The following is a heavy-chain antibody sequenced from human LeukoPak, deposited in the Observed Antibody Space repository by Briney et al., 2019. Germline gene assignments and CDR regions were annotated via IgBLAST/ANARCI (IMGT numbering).Heavy chain of an antibody. Sequence: ASVKVSCKASGYTFTSYYMHWVRQAPGQGPEWMGAINPNGGSTSYAQKFQGRVTMTRDTSTTTVYMDLSSLRSDDTAVYYCARAAPSSSWGTGGALDYWGQGTLVTVSS. V-gene: IGHV1-46*01. CDR1: GYTFTSYY. J-gene: IGHJ4*02. CDR2: INPNGGST. CDR3: ARAAPSSSWGTGGALDY. D-gene: IGHD1-26*01.